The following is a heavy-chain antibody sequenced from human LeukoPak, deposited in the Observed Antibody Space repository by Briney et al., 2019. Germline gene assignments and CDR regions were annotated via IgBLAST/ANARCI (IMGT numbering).Heavy chain of an antibody. CDR2: ISGSGGST. Sequence: PGGSLRLSCAASGFTFSSYAMSWVRQAPGKGLEWVSAISGSGGSTNYADSVKGRFTISRDNAKNTLYLQMNSLRAEDTAVYYCARGGSTWLGSGWGQGTLVTVST. CDR1: GFTFSSYA. J-gene: IGHJ4*02. D-gene: IGHD6-13*01. CDR3: ARGGSTWLGSG. V-gene: IGHV3-23*01.